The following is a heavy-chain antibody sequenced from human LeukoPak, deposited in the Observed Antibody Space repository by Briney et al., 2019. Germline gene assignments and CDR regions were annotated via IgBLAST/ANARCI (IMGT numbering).Heavy chain of an antibody. J-gene: IGHJ4*02. CDR3: ARDYRYAFDN. CDR1: GFTFSDYS. V-gene: IGHV3-48*01. Sequence: GALRLSCAASGFTFSDYSMNWVRQAPGKGLEWISYIGIDSGNTNYADSVKGRFTISGDKAKNSLYLQMNSLRVEDTAVYYCARDYRYAFDNWGQGTLVTVSS. CDR2: IGIDSGNT. D-gene: IGHD1-1*01.